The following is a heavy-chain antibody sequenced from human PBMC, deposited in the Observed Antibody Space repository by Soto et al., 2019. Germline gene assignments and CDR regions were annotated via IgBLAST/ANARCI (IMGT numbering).Heavy chain of an antibody. CDR3: ARVTLRFLEWLLPVYFDY. Sequence: QLQLQESGPGLVKPSETLSLTCTVSGGSISSSSYYWGWIRQPPGKGLEWIGSIYYSGSTYYNPSLKSRVTISVDTSKNQFSLKLSSVTAADTAVYYCARVTLRFLEWLLPVYFDYWGQGTLVTVSS. J-gene: IGHJ4*02. D-gene: IGHD3-3*01. V-gene: IGHV4-39*01. CDR2: IYYSGST. CDR1: GGSISSSSYY.